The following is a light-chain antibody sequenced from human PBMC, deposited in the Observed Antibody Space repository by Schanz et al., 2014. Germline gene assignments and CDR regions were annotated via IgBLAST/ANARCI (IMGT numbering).Light chain of an antibody. Sequence: QSALTQPASVSGSPGQSITISCTGTSGDVGTYNLVSWYQQHPGKAPKVMIYEGSKRPSGVSNRFSGSKSGNTASLTISGLQAEDEADYYCSSYTGSSTQVFGGGTKLTVL. J-gene: IGLJ3*02. CDR3: SSYTGSSTQV. CDR1: SGDVGTYNL. V-gene: IGLV2-14*02. CDR2: EGS.